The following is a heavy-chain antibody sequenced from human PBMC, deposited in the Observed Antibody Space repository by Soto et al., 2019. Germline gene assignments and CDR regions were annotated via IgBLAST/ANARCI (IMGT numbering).Heavy chain of an antibody. Sequence: ASVKVSCKTSGFTFTNYAINWVRQAPGQGLQWMGWISAYSGDTKYAQRFQDRLTVTTDPSTTTAYMELRSLRSDDTAVYYCARDGRAFSIFGETMDVWGQGTTVTDSS. CDR1: GFTFTNYA. CDR2: ISAYSGDT. J-gene: IGHJ6*02. CDR3: ARDGRAFSIFGETMDV. D-gene: IGHD3-3*01. V-gene: IGHV1-18*01.